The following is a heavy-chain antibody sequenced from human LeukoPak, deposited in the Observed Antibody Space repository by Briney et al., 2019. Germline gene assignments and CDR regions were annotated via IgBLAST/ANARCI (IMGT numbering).Heavy chain of an antibody. J-gene: IGHJ5*02. CDR3: ATVGEFLTGFNRGIKLGSNWFDP. D-gene: IGHD3-16*01. V-gene: IGHV1-24*01. CDR2: FDPEDGET. Sequence: ASAKVSCKVSGYTLTELSMHWVRQAPGKGLEWMGGFDPEDGETIYAQKFQGRVTMTEDTSTDTAYMELSSLRSEDTAVYYCATVGEFLTGFNRGIKLGSNWFDPWGQGTLVTVSS. CDR1: GYTLTELS.